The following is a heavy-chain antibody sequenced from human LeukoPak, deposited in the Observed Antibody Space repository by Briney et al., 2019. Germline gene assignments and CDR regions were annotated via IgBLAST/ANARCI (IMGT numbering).Heavy chain of an antibody. CDR2: IIPIFGTA. V-gene: IGHV1-69*13. CDR3: ARVLRGGDYAPWVYYYGMDV. J-gene: IGHJ6*02. CDR1: RGTFSSSA. Sequence: SVKVSCKASRGTFSSSAITWVRQAPGQGLEWMGGIIPIFGTANYAQKFQGRVTITADESTSTAYMELSSLRSEDTAVYYCARVLRGGDYAPWVYYYGMDVWGQGTTVTVSS. D-gene: IGHD4-17*01.